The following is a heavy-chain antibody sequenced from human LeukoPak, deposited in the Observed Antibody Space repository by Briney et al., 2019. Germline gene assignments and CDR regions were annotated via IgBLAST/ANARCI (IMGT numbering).Heavy chain of an antibody. J-gene: IGHJ5*02. D-gene: IGHD1-20*01. CDR1: GFTFSSYA. Sequence: GGSLRLSCAASGFTFSSYAMHWVRQAPGRGLEWVSVMYSGGSTYYADSVKGRFTISRDNSKNTLYLQMNSLRAEDTAVYYCARGEYNWNDLHLWGQGTLVTVSS. CDR2: MYSGGST. CDR3: ARGEYNWNDLHL. V-gene: IGHV3-66*01.